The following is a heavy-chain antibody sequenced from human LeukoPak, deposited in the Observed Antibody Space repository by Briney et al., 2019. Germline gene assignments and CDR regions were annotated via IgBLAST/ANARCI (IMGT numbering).Heavy chain of an antibody. D-gene: IGHD3-22*01. V-gene: IGHV3-74*01. J-gene: IGHJ4*02. CDR1: GFTFSSYW. CDR2: INTDGSST. Sequence: GGSLRLSCAASGFTFSSYWMHWVRQAPGKGLVWVSRINTDGSSTSYADSVKGRFTISRDNAKNTLYLQMNSLRAKDTAVYYCASQYYYDSSGHFRERDYWGQGTLVTVSS. CDR3: ASQYYYDSSGHFRERDY.